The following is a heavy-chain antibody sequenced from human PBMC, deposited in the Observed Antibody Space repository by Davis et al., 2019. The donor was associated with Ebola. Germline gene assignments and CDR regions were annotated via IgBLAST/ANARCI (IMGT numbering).Heavy chain of an antibody. CDR2: IWYDGSNK. D-gene: IGHD1-26*01. CDR1: GFTFSSYG. J-gene: IGHJ6*02. V-gene: IGHV3-33*01. Sequence: GGSLRLSCAASGFTFSSYGMHWVRQAPGKGLEWVAVIWYDGSNKYYADSVKGRFTISRDNAKNSLYLQMNSLRAEDTAVYYCARDPPGIVVGHRRNYYYYGMDVWGQGTTVTVSS. CDR3: ARDPPGIVVGHRRNYYYYGMDV.